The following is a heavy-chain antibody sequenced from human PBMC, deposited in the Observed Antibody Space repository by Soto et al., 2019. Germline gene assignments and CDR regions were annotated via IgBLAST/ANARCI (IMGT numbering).Heavy chain of an antibody. CDR1: GYIFTSYW. D-gene: IGHD3-10*01. Sequence: VESLKISCKGSGYIFTSYWIRWCLEMAVEGLEWMGRIDPSDSYTNYSPSFQGHVTISADKSISTAYLQWSSLKASDTAMYYCARLGGSGSYYLDWFDPWGQGTLVTVSS. V-gene: IGHV5-10-1*01. J-gene: IGHJ5*02. CDR2: IDPSDSYT. CDR3: ARLGGSGSYYLDWFDP.